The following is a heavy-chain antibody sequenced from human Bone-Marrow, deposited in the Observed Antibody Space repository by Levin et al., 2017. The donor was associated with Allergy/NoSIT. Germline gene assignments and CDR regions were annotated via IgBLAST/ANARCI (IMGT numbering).Heavy chain of an antibody. Sequence: SETLSLTCTVSGGSISSGTSYWTWIRQPPGKGLEWIGYIYFTGSTYYNPSLKSRVTISVDTSKNQFSLKVTSVTAADTAVYYCARSGTVTTGDNWFDPWGQGTLVTVSS. CDR1: GGSISSGTSY. CDR3: ARSGTVTTGDNWFDP. J-gene: IGHJ5*02. V-gene: IGHV4-30-4*01. D-gene: IGHD4-17*01. CDR2: IYFTGST.